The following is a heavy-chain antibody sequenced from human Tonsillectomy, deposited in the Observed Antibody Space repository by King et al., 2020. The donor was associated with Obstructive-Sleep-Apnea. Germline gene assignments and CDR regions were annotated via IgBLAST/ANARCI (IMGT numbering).Heavy chain of an antibody. V-gene: IGHV3-7*03. CDR3: VRHGYWNFDF. CDR1: GFTFSKCW. D-gene: IGHD5-18*01. J-gene: IGHJ4*02. CDR2: INIDGSEK. Sequence: QLVQSGGGLVQPGGSLRLSCTASGFTFSKCWMTWVRQAPGKGLEWVANINIDGSEKNYVDSVKGRFTISRANAKNSLFLQMNNLRVEDTALYYCVRHGYWNFDFWGPGNLVTVSS.